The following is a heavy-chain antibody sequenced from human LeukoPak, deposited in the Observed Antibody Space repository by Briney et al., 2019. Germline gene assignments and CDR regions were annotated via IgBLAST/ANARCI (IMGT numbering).Heavy chain of an antibody. D-gene: IGHD2/OR15-2a*01. CDR1: GYTFTGYY. Sequence: ASVKVSCKASGYTFTGYYMHWVRQAPGQGLEWMGRINPNSGVTHYAQKFQGGGTMTRDTSISTAYMELSRLRSDDTAVYYCASLSNPDAFDIWGQGTMVTVSS. J-gene: IGHJ3*02. CDR2: INPNSGVT. V-gene: IGHV1-2*06. CDR3: ASLSNPDAFDI.